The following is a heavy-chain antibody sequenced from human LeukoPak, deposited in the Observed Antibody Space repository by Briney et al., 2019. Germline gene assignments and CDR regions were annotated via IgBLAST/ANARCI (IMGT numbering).Heavy chain of an antibody. D-gene: IGHD2-8*01. CDR1: GFTFSSYG. CDR3: AKTGGGSIGVYDLIGFDY. CDR2: ISGSGGST. J-gene: IGHJ4*02. V-gene: IGHV3-23*01. Sequence: PGGSLRLSCAASGFTFSSYGMSWVRQAPGKGLEWVSAISGSGGSTYYADSVKGRFTISRDNSKNTLYLQMNSLRAEDTAVYYCAKTGGGSIGVYDLIGFDYWGQGTLVTVSS.